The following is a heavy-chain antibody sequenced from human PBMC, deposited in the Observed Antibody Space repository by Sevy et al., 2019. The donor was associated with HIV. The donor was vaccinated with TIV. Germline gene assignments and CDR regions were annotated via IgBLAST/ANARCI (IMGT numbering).Heavy chain of an antibody. CDR1: GGSVSRSTYY. J-gene: IGHJ4*02. CDR3: ARHSSMTTVTMNY. Sequence: SETLSLTCTVSGGSVSRSTYYWGWIRQPPGKGLEWIGSIYYSGSTYYNPSLKSQVTISVDTSKNKFSLTLSSVTAADTAVYYCARHSSMTTVTMNYWGQGTLVTVSS. CDR2: IYYSGST. D-gene: IGHD4-17*01. V-gene: IGHV4-39*01.